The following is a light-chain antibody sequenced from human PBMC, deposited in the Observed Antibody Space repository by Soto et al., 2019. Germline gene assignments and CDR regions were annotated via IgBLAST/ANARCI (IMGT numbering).Light chain of an antibody. CDR2: GNS. CDR3: QSYDSSLSGSGV. V-gene: IGLV1-40*01. Sequence: QSALTQPPSVSGAPGQRVTISCTGSSSNIGAGYDVHWYQQLPGTAPKLLIYGNSSRPSGVPDRFSGSKSGTSASLAITGLQAEDEADYYCQSYDSSLSGSGVFGTGTKVTVL. CDR1: SSNIGAGYD. J-gene: IGLJ1*01.